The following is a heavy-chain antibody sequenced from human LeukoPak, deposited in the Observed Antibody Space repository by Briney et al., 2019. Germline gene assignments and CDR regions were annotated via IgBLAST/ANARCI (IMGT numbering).Heavy chain of an antibody. D-gene: IGHD3-3*01. V-gene: IGHV3-48*01. CDR3: ARVGYDFWSGYYTGLGAFDI. Sequence: GGSLRLSCADSGFTFSRYSMKWVRQAPGKGVEWVSYISSSRSTIFYADSVKGRFTISRDNAKNSLYLQMNSLRAEDTAVYYCARVGYDFWSGYYTGLGAFDIWGQGTMVTVSS. J-gene: IGHJ3*02. CDR2: ISSSRSTI. CDR1: GFTFSRYS.